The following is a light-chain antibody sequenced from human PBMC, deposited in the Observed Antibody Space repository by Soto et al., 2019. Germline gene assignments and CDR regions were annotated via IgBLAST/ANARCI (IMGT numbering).Light chain of an antibody. CDR1: SSDVGGYNY. Sequence: LTQPSSVSGSPGQSITISCTGTSSDVGGYNYVSWYQQHPGKAPKLMIYEVSNRPSGVSNRFSGSKSGNTASLTISGLQAEDEADYYCSSYTSSSSYVFGTGTKVTVL. CDR3: SSYTSSSSYV. V-gene: IGLV2-14*01. CDR2: EVS. J-gene: IGLJ1*01.